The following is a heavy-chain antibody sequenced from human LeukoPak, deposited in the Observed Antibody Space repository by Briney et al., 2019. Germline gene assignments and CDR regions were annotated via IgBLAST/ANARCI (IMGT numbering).Heavy chain of an antibody. CDR3: AINHSGSGWNFDY. CDR1: GFTFTSYY. J-gene: IGHJ4*02. CDR2: INPSGGST. V-gene: IGHV1-46*03. D-gene: IGHD6-19*01. Sequence: PGGSLRLSCAASGFTFTSYYMHWVRQAPGQGLEWMGIINPSGGSTSYAQKFQGRVTMTRDTSTSTVYMELSSLRSEDTAVYYCAINHSGSGWNFDYWGQGTLVTVSS.